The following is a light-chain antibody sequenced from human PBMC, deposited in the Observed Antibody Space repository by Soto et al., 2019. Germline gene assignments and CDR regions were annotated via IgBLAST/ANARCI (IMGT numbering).Light chain of an antibody. CDR1: LGVGSY. Sequence: EIVLTQSPATLYLSPGERATLSCRSSLGVGSYFALYEQKPVQTPMLLIDGASTRATCIPARFSGSGSGTEFTLTISSLQSEDFAVYYCQQYGSSPITFGQGTRLE. CDR3: QQYGSSPIT. J-gene: IGKJ5*01. V-gene: IGKV3-15*01. CDR2: GAS.